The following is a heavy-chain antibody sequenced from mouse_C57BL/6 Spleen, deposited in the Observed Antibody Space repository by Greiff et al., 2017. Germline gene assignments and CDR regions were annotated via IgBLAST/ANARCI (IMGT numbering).Heavy chain of an antibody. D-gene: IGHD4-1*01. CDR3: AGCWGYFDY. CDR1: GYTFTDYY. V-gene: IGHV1-26*01. CDR2: INPNNGGT. Sequence: VQLQQPGPELVKPGASVKISCKASGYTFTDYYMNWVKQSHGQSLEWIGDINPNNGGTSYNQKFKGKATLTVDKSSSTAYMGLRSLTSEDSAVYYCAGCWGYFDYWGQGTTLTVSS. J-gene: IGHJ2*01.